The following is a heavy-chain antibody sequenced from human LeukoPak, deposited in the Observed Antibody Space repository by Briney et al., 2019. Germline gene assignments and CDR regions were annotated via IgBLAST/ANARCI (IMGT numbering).Heavy chain of an antibody. Sequence: GGSLRLSCAASGFTFSTYAMHWVRQAPGKGLEWVAVIWYDGSNKYYADSVKGRFTISRDNSKNTLYLQMNSLRAEDTAVYYCAREEWSGRYYAGYFDSWGQGTLVTVSS. D-gene: IGHD1-26*01. CDR2: IWYDGSNK. CDR3: AREEWSGRYYAGYFDS. V-gene: IGHV3-33*01. CDR1: GFTFSTYA. J-gene: IGHJ4*02.